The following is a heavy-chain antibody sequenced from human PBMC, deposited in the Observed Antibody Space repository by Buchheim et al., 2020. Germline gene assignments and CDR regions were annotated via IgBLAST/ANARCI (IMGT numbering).Heavy chain of an antibody. D-gene: IGHD4-23*01. CDR3: VTLVGHGGFDY. V-gene: IGHV3-15*01. CDR1: GFTFTDAW. J-gene: IGHJ4*02. CDR2: IKTKTDFGPT. Sequence: DVQLVDSEGGLVKPGGSLRLSCATSGFTFTDAWMSWVRQAPGKGLEWVGRIKTKTDFGPTDYAAPVKGRFTISRDDSKKILYLQMDSLKTEDTAVYYCVTLVGHGGFDYWGQGTL.